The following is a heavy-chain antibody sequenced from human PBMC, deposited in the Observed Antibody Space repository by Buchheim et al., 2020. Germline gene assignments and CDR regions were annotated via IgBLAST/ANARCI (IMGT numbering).Heavy chain of an antibody. J-gene: IGHJ4*02. CDR2: IFDGGST. D-gene: IGHD2/OR15-2a*01. V-gene: IGHV4-39*01. Sequence: QLQILESGPGLVKPSETLSLSCTVSGASVSSAIYYWGWIRQSPGKGLAWVGSIFDGGSTPYNPSLKSPVNIEVDMPTNQLSLELTAVTAADTAVYFCVRSISWYFEHWGQGT. CDR3: VRSISWYFEH. CDR1: GASVSSAIYY.